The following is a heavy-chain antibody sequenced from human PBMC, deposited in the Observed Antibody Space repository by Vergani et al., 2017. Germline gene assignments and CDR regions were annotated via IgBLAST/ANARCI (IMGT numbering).Heavy chain of an antibody. CDR2: ISYDGSNK. V-gene: IGHV3-30-3*01. CDR1: GFTFSSYA. Sequence: QVQLVESGGGVVQPGRSLSLSCAASGFTFSSYAMHWVRQAPGKGLEWVAVISYDGSNKYYADSVKGRFTISRDNSKNTLYLQMNSLRAEDTAVYYCAREYIVVVPAAKSGVVDWFDPWGQGTLVTVSS. CDR3: AREYIVVVPAAKSGVVDWFDP. J-gene: IGHJ5*02. D-gene: IGHD2-2*01.